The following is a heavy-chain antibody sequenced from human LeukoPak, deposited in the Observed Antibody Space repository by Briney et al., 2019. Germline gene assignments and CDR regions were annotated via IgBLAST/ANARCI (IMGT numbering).Heavy chain of an antibody. J-gene: IGHJ6*03. CDR1: GFTLSGYA. Sequence: GGSRRLSCAASGFTLSGYAMHWVRQAPGKGLERASALSGSDDSTYYADSVKGRFTISRDSSKNTLYLQMNSLTVEDTALYYCAKGGRDGYSGNYYYMDVWGKGTTVTVSS. V-gene: IGHV3-23*01. D-gene: IGHD5-24*01. CDR3: AKGGRDGYSGNYYYMDV. CDR2: LSGSDDST.